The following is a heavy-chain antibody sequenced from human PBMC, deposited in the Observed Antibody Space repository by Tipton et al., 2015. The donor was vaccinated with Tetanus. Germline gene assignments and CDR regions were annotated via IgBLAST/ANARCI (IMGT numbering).Heavy chain of an antibody. CDR1: GGSFSAYY. D-gene: IGHD3-3*01. J-gene: IGHJ4*02. Sequence: TLSLTCAVYGGSFSAYYWSWIRQSPGKGLEWIGEINHSGNTNHNPSLKSRVTLSVDTSKNQFSLKLNSVTAADTAVYFCARANFDFSKKGPFDSWGQGILVIVSA. CDR2: INHSGNT. V-gene: IGHV4-34*01. CDR3: ARANFDFSKKGPFDS.